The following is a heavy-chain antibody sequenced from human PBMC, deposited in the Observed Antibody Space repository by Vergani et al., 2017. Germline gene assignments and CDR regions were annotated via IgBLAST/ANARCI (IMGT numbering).Heavy chain of an antibody. V-gene: IGHV4-4*03. CDR2: IYHSGST. CDR3: ARGGGMATTLTYFDY. Sequence: QVQLQESGPGLVKPPGTLSLTCAVSGGSISSSNWWSWVRQPPGKGLEWIGEIYHSGSTNYNPSLKSRVTISVDTSKNQFSLKLSSVTAADTAVYYCARGGGMATTLTYFDYWGQGTLVTVSS. J-gene: IGHJ4*02. CDR1: GGSISSSNW. D-gene: IGHD5-24*01.